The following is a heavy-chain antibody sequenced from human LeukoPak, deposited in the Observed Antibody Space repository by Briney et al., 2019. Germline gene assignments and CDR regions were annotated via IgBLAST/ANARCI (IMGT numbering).Heavy chain of an antibody. J-gene: IGHJ6*02. CDR3: AKSGDIQLWLRYYYYYGMDV. V-gene: IGHV1-2*02. CDR1: GYTFTGYY. D-gene: IGHD5-18*01. CDR2: INPNSGGT. Sequence: ASVNVSCKASGYTFTGYYMHWVRQAPGQGLEWMGWINPNSGGTNYAQKFQGRVTMTRDTSSSTAYMELSRLRSDDTAVYYCAKSGDIQLWLRYYYYYGMDVWGQGTTVTVSS.